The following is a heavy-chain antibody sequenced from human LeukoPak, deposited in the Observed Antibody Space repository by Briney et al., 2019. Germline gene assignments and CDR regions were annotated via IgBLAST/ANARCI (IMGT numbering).Heavy chain of an antibody. D-gene: IGHD3-10*01. J-gene: IGHJ6*03. CDR3: PSGMVRGVMEEYYMDV. V-gene: IGHV1-69*05. Sequence: SVKVSCRASGGTFSSYAISWVRQAPGQGLEWMGRIIPIFGTANYAQKFQGRVTITTDESTSTAYMELSSLRFADPAVYYCPSGMVRGVMEEYYMDVWGKGTTVTVSS. CDR1: GGTFSSYA. CDR2: IIPIFGTA.